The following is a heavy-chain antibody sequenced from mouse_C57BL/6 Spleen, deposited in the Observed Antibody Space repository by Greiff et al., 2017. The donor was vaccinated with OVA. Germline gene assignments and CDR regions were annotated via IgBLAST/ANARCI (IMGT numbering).Heavy chain of an antibody. CDR3: ARGIYDDGWFAY. CDR1: GYAFSSSW. Sequence: VQLQQSGPELVKPGASVKISCKASGYAFSSSWMNWVKQRPGKGLEWIGRIYPGDGDNKYNGKFKGKATLTADKSSSTAYMQLSSLSSEDSAVYFCARGIYDDGWFAYWGQGTLVTVSA. D-gene: IGHD2-3*01. V-gene: IGHV1-82*01. J-gene: IGHJ3*01. CDR2: IYPGDGDN.